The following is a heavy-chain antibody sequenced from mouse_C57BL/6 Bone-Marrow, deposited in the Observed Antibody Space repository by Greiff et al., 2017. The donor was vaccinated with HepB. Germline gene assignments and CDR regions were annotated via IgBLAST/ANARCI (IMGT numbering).Heavy chain of an antibody. CDR3: ARTGYYGSSKYAMDY. J-gene: IGHJ4*01. CDR1: GFTFSDYG. D-gene: IGHD1-1*01. CDR2: ISSGSSTI. Sequence: EVMLVESGGGLVKPGGSLKLSCAASGFTFSDYGMHWVRQAPEKGLEWVAYISSGSSTIYYADTVKGRFTISRDNAKNTLFLQMTSLRSEDTAMYYCARTGYYGSSKYAMDYWGQGTSVTVSS. V-gene: IGHV5-17*01.